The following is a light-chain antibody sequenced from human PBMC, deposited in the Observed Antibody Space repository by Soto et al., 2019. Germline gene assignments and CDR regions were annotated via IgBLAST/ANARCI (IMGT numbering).Light chain of an antibody. CDR1: QSIGIS. J-gene: IGKJ1*01. CDR3: QQSYSSPTWT. CDR2: AAS. V-gene: IGKV1-39*01. Sequence: IQMTQSPSSLCASVGDGVTITCRASQSIGISLNWYQQRPGKAPKLLVFAASSLQRGVPYRFSGSGSGTDFTLTISSLDPEDFATYYCQQSYSSPTWTVGQGNQGEI.